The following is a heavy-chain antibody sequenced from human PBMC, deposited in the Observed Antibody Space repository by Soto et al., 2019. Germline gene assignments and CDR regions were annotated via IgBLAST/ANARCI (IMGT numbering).Heavy chain of an antibody. CDR3: AKGGKHHNVYNYYGMDV. V-gene: IGHV1-69*13. CDR2: SIPIFGTA. J-gene: IGHJ6*02. D-gene: IGHD3-16*01. CDR1: GGTFSAYS. Sequence: ASVKVSCKASGGTFSAYSISWVRQAPGQGLEWMGGSIPIFGTANYAQKFQGRVTITADESTSTTYMELRSLRSEDTAVYYCAKGGKHHNVYNYYGMDVWGQGTTVTVSS.